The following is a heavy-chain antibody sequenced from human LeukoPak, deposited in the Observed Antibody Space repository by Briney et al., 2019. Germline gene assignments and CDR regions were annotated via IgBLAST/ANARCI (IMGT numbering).Heavy chain of an antibody. D-gene: IGHD4-17*01. Sequence: PGGSLRLSCAASGFTFSSYWMSWVRQAPGKGLEWVANIKQDGSEQYYVDSVKGRFTISRDNAKNSLYLQMNSLRAEDTAVYYCARELDYGDYIGDFDYWGQGTLVTVSS. V-gene: IGHV3-7*01. CDR2: IKQDGSEQ. CDR3: ARELDYGDYIGDFDY. J-gene: IGHJ4*02. CDR1: GFTFSSYW.